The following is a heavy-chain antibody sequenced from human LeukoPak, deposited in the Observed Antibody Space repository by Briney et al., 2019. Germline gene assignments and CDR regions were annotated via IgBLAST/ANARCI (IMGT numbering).Heavy chain of an antibody. CDR2: MNPNSGNT. V-gene: IGHV1-8*02. CDR1: GYTFISYQ. D-gene: IGHD3-3*01. J-gene: IGHJ6*02. CDR3: ARGAISHYGMGV. Sequence: ASVKVSCKASGYTFISYQMHWVRQAPGQGLEWMGWMNPNSGNTGYAQKFQGRVTMTRNTSISTAYMELSSLRSEDTAVYYCARGAISHYGMGVWGQGTTVTVSS.